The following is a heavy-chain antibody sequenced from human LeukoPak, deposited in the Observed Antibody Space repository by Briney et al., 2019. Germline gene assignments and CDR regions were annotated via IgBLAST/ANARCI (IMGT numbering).Heavy chain of an antibody. V-gene: IGHV4-39*01. D-gene: IGHD3-10*01. J-gene: IGHJ4*02. CDR3: ARPQATYYYGSGSPGRGYFDY. Sequence: SETLSLTCTVSGDSISSSSFYWGWIRQPPGKGLEWIGSIYYSGSTYYDPSLKSRVTISVDTSKNQFSLKLSSVTAADTAVYYCARPQATYYYGSGSPGRGYFDYWGQGTLVTVSS. CDR2: IYYSGST. CDR1: GDSISSSSFY.